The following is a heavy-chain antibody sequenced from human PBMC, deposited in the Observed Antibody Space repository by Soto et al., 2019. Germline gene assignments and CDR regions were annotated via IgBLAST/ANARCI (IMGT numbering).Heavy chain of an antibody. CDR3: TTDSSVDY. V-gene: IGHV3-15*07. J-gene: IGHJ4*02. D-gene: IGHD2-2*01. CDR1: SVRNGC. CDR2: IKSQTDGGTT. Sequence: SVRNGCMNWVRQAPGQGLEWVGRIKSQTDGGTTDYAAPVKGRFTISRDDSKNTLYLQMNSLNTGDTAVYYCTTDSSVDYWGQGTLVTVSS.